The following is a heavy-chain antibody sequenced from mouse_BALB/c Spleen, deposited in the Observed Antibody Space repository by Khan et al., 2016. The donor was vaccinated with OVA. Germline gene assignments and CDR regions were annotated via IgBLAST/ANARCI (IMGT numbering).Heavy chain of an antibody. CDR2: INTYTGEP. D-gene: IGHD1-1*02. CDR3: ARSEYYGSFAY. J-gene: IGHJ3*01. CDR1: GYTFTNYG. V-gene: IGHV9-3-1*01. Sequence: QIQLVQSGPELKKPGETVKISCMASGYTFTNYGMDWVKQAPGKGLKWMGWINTYTGEPTYADDFKGRFAFSLDTSASTAYLQINNLKNEDTATYYCARSEYYGSFAYWGQGTLVTVSA.